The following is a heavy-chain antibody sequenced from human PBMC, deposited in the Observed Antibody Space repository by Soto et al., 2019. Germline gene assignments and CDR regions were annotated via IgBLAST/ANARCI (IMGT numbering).Heavy chain of an antibody. Sequence: PSETLSLTCAVSGDSITSIYHWAWIRQPPGRGLEWVASIYHSGTTYYNPSLKSRVTISVDTSKNQFSLKLSSVTAADTAVYYCAREVGDYGDYGYFDYWGQGTLVTVSS. J-gene: IGHJ4*02. D-gene: IGHD4-17*01. V-gene: IGHV4-38-2*02. CDR1: GDSITSIYH. CDR3: AREVGDYGDYGYFDY. CDR2: IYHSGTT.